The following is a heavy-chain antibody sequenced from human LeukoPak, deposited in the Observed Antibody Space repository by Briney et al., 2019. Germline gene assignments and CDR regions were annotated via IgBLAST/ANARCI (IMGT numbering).Heavy chain of an antibody. J-gene: IGHJ5*02. CDR1: GGSFSDYY. CDR3: ARRGMITFGAVISRRRWFDP. D-gene: IGHD3-16*02. CDR2: INHSRST. V-gene: IGHV4-34*01. Sequence: SETLTLTCAVYGGSFSDYYWSWIRQPPGKGLEWIGEINHSRSTNYNPSLKSRLTISVDTSKNQCSLRLSSVTAADTAVYYCARRGMITFGAVISRRRWFDPWGEGTLVTVSS.